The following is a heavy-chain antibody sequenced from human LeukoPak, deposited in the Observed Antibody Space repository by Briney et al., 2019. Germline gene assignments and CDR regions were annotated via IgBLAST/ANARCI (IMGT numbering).Heavy chain of an antibody. CDR3: ARGARRIILWFGERFDP. CDR2: INHSGST. V-gene: IGHV4-34*01. Sequence: SETLSLTCAVYGGSFSGYYWSWIRQPPGKGLEWIGEINHSGSTSYNPSLKSRVTISVDTSKNQFSLKLSSVAAADTAVYYCARGARRIILWFGERFDPWGQGTLVTVSS. CDR1: GGSFSGYY. J-gene: IGHJ5*02. D-gene: IGHD3-10*01.